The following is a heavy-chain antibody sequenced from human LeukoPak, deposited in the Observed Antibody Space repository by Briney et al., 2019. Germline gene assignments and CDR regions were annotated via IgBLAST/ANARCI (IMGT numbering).Heavy chain of an antibody. J-gene: IGHJ4*02. CDR2: IKEGGSEE. Sequence: GGSLRLSCVGSGFTFSNAWMNWVRQAPGKGLEWVANIKEGGSEEYYVDSVKGRFTISRDNAKNSLHLQMNGLRAEDTAVYYCVRDINSRDSYWGPGTLVTVSS. CDR1: GFTFSNAW. CDR3: VRDINSRDSY. V-gene: IGHV3-7*01. D-gene: IGHD6-13*01.